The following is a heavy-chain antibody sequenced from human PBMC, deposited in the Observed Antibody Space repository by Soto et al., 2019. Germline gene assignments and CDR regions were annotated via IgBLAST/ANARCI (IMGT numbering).Heavy chain of an antibody. D-gene: IGHD3-3*01. Sequence: QVQLQESGPGLVKPSQTLSLTCAVSGGSISTGVYYWTWIRQHPGKALGWIGDIYYSGSTYSSPSLKRRVTISVDTSKSQLSLELRSVTAADTAVYYCASEVQFFYFDYWGQGILVTVSS. V-gene: IGHV4-31*11. CDR3: ASEVQFFYFDY. J-gene: IGHJ4*02. CDR1: GGSISTGVYY. CDR2: IYYSGST.